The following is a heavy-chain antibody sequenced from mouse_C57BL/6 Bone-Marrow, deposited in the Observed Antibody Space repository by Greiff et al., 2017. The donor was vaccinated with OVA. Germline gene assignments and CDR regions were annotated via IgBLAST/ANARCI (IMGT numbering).Heavy chain of an antibody. J-gene: IGHJ2*01. CDR2: ISSGSSTI. V-gene: IGHV5-17*03. CDR3: ARENYSNPDY. Sequence: EVKLVESGGGLVKPGGSLKLSCAASGFTFSDYGMHWVRQAPEKGLEWVAYISSGSSTIYYADTVKGRFTISRDNAKNTLFLQMSHLKSEDTAMYYCARENYSNPDYWGQGTTLTVSS. D-gene: IGHD2-5*01. CDR1: GFTFSDYG.